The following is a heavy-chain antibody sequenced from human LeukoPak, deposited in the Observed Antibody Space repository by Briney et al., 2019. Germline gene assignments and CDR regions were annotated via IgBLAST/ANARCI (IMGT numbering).Heavy chain of an antibody. V-gene: IGHV1-69*04. J-gene: IGHJ3*02. D-gene: IGHD3-22*01. CDR1: GGTFSSYA. CDR2: IIPILGIA. CDR3: ARVVSDDAFDI. Sequence: ASVKVSCKASGGTFSSYAISWVRQAPGQGLEWMGRIIPILGIANYAQKFQGRVTITADKSTSTAYMELSSLRSEDTAVYYCARVVSDDAFDIWGQGTMVTVSS.